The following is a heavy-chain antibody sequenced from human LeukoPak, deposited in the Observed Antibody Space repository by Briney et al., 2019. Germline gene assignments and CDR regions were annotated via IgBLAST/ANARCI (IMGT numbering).Heavy chain of an antibody. CDR1: GFTFSSYA. CDR2: ISYDGSNK. Sequence: GRSLRLSCAASGFTFSSYAMHWVRQAPGKGLEWVAVISYDGSNKYYADSVKGRFTISRDNSKNTLYLQMNRLRVEDSAVYYCAKTGNYNGNGFDYWGQGTLVTVSS. V-gene: IGHV3-30-3*02. J-gene: IGHJ4*02. CDR3: AKTGNYNGNGFDY. D-gene: IGHD1-20*01.